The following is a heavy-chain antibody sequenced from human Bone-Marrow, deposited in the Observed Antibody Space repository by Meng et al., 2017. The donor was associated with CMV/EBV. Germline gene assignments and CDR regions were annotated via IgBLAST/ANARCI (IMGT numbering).Heavy chain of an antibody. Sequence: SEPLSLTCTVSGGSISSGDYYWSWIRQPPGKGLEWIGYIYYSGSTNYNPSLKSRVTISVDTSKNQFSLKLSSVTAADTAVYYCAIGYCSSTSCYRGYGMDVWGQGTTVTVSS. CDR3: AIGYCSSTSCYRGYGMDV. CDR1: GGSISSGDYY. CDR2: IYYSGST. J-gene: IGHJ6*02. D-gene: IGHD2-2*02. V-gene: IGHV4-61*08.